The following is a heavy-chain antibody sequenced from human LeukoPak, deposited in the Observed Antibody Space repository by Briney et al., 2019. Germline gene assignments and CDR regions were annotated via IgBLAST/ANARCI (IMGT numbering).Heavy chain of an antibody. V-gene: IGHV3-9*01. CDR2: ISWNSGAI. CDR3: AKDIKVTTFTVRYYYYGLDV. D-gene: IGHD2/OR15-2a*01. Sequence: PGGSLRLSCAASGFSFNDYVLHWVRQAPGKGLEWVSGISWNSGAIGYADSVKGRFTISRDNAKNSLYLQMNSLRAEDTALYYCAKDIKVTTFTVRYYYYGLDVWGQGTTVTVSS. CDR1: GFSFNDYV. J-gene: IGHJ6*02.